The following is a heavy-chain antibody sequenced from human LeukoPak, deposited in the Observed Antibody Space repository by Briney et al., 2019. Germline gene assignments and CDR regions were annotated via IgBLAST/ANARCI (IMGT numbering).Heavy chain of an antibody. V-gene: IGHV3-30*04. Sequence: GGSLRLSCAASGFTFSSFAMHWVRQAPGKGLEWVAIISYGGSRKYYADSVKGRFTISRDNSKNTLYLQMDSLRGEDTAVYYRAREQYNSLYFDYWGQGTLVTVSS. CDR1: GFTFSSFA. CDR2: ISYGGSRK. D-gene: IGHD1-14*01. J-gene: IGHJ4*02. CDR3: AREQYNSLYFDY.